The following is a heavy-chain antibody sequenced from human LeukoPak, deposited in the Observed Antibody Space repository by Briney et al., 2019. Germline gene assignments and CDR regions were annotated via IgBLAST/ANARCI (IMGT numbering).Heavy chain of an antibody. Sequence: EASVKVSCKASGYTLTGYYMHGVRQAPGQGLEGMGWINPNSGGTNYAQKFQDRVTMTRDTPIRTAYMELSRLRSDDTAVYYCARDYGGIVAVAAAILNWFDPWGQGTLVTVSS. CDR3: ARDYGGIVAVAAAILNWFDP. V-gene: IGHV1-2*02. CDR2: INPNSGGT. J-gene: IGHJ5*02. CDR1: GYTLTGYY. D-gene: IGHD2-2*01.